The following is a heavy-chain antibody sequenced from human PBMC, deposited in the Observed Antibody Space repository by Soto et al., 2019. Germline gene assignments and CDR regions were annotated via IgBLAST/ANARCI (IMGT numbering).Heavy chain of an antibody. V-gene: IGHV4-59*12. CDR1: GGSISFYH. CDR2: IYYSGST. D-gene: IGHD2-15*01. J-gene: IGHJ6*02. Sequence: LSLTCTVSGGSISFYHWSWIRQPPGKGLEWIGYIYYSGSTNYNPSLKSRVTISADTSKNQFSLRLTSVTAADTAVYYCARDWLGCSGDSCHPGSPGYYYYGMDVWGQGTTVTVSS. CDR3: ARDWLGCSGDSCHPGSPGYYYYGMDV.